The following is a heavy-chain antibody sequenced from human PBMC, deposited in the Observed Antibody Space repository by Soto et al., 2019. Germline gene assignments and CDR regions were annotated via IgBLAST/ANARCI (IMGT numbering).Heavy chain of an antibody. CDR3: ARNLYYYGSGSKGPYYYYYYGMDV. CDR1: GYTFTSYY. J-gene: IGHJ6*02. V-gene: IGHV1-46*01. CDR2: INPSGGST. Sequence: QVQLVQSGAEVKKPGASVKVSCKASGYTFTSYYMHWVRQAPGQGLEWMGIINPSGGSTSYAQKFQGRVTMTRDTSTSTVYMELSSLRSEDTAVYYCARNLYYYGSGSKGPYYYYYYGMDVWGQGTTVTVSS. D-gene: IGHD3-10*01.